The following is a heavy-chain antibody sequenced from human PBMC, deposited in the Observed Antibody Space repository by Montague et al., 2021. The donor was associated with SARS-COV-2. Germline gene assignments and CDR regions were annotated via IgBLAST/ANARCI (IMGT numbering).Heavy chain of an antibody. D-gene: IGHD2-2*01. CDR2: IYYSGST. J-gene: IGHJ4*02. CDR1: GGSISSHY. CDR3: ARSQDCSTTSCHFDY. Sequence: SETLSLTCTVSGGSISSHYWSWIRQPPGKGLEWIGYIYYSGSTNXNPSLKSRVTISVDTSKNQFSLKLSSVTAADTAVYYCARSQDCSTTSCHFDYWGQGTLVTVSS. V-gene: IGHV4-59*11.